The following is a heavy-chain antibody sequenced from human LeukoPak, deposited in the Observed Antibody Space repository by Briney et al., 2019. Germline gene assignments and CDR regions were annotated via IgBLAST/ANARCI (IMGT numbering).Heavy chain of an antibody. D-gene: IGHD6-13*01. CDR1: GFTFSSYA. Sequence: GGSLRLSCAASGFTFSSYAMSWVRQAPGKGLEWVSAIGASGGSTYYADSVKGRFTISRDNAQNSLYLQMNSLRAEDTAIYYCATSTAAAGTDWGQGTLVAVSS. V-gene: IGHV3-23*01. J-gene: IGHJ4*02. CDR3: ATSTAAAGTD. CDR2: IGASGGST.